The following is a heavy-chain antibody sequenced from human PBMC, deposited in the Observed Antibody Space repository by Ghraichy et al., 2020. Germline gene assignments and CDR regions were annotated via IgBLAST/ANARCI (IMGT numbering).Heavy chain of an antibody. CDR1: GFTFSTYS. D-gene: IGHD3-9*01. V-gene: IGHV3-48*02. CDR3: ARAGILTGYSPSAFDI. Sequence: GGSLRLSCAASGFTFSTYSMNWVRQAPGMGLEWISYITSDGSTIKYADSVKGRFTISRDDAKNSLYLQMNSLRDEDTAVYYCARAGILTGYSPSAFDIWGQGTMVTVSS. J-gene: IGHJ3*02. CDR2: ITSDGSTI.